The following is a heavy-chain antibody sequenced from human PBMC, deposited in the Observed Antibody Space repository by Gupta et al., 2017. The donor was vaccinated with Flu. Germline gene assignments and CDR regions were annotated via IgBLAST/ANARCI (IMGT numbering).Heavy chain of an antibody. Sequence: EVQLVESGGGLVKPGGSLRLSCAASGFTFSNAWMSWVRQAPGKGLEWVGRIKSKTDGGTTDYAAPVKGRFTISRDDSKNTLYLQMNSLKTEDTAVYYCTTWHVVVVTATRSDYWGQGTLVTVSS. CDR3: TTWHVVVVTATRSDY. CDR1: GFTFSNAW. J-gene: IGHJ4*02. V-gene: IGHV3-15*01. D-gene: IGHD2-21*02. CDR2: IKSKTDGGTT.